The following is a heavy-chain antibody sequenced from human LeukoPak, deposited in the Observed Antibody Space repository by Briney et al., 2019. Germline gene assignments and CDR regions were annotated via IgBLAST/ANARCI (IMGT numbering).Heavy chain of an antibody. Sequence: GGSLRLSCAASGFTFSSYGMHWVRQAPDKGLEWVAFIQYDGSNQYYADSVKGRFTISRDNSKNTLFLQMNSLRAEDTAVYYCARDPPRDYYDSSGYSYRGQGTLVTVSS. V-gene: IGHV3-30*02. CDR2: IQYDGSNQ. J-gene: IGHJ4*02. CDR1: GFTFSSYG. D-gene: IGHD3-22*01. CDR3: ARDPPRDYYDSSGYSY.